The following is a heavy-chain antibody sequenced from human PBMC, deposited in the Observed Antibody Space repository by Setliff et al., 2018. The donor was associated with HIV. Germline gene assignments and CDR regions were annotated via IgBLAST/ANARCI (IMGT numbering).Heavy chain of an antibody. V-gene: IGHV1-8*02. J-gene: IGHJ3*02. Sequence: ASVKVSCKASGYTFTNYDLNWVRQASGQGLEWMGWMNPNSGNTGYAQKFQGRLAMTRNTSIDTAYMELSSLTSADTAVYYCASDWELGHGFYIWGQGTMVTVSS. CDR3: ASDWELGHGFYI. CDR1: GYTFTNYD. D-gene: IGHD3-10*01. CDR2: MNPNSGNT.